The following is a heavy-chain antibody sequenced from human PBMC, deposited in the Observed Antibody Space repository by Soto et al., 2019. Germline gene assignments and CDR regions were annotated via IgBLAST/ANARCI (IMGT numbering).Heavy chain of an antibody. D-gene: IGHD3-10*01. V-gene: IGHV1-18*04. Sequence: QVQLVQSGAEVKKPGASVKVSCKASGYTFTIYGISWVRQAPGQGLEWMGWISAYNGNTNYAQKLQGRVTMTTDPSTSTADMELRSMRSDDTSVYYCARAVMVRGVTPFDYCGQGTMVTVSS. CDR1: GYTFTIYG. CDR3: ARAVMVRGVTPFDY. J-gene: IGHJ4*02. CDR2: ISAYNGNT.